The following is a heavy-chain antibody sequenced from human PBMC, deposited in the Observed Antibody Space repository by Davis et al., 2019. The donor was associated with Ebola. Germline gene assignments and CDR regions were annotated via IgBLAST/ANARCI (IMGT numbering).Heavy chain of an antibody. J-gene: IGHJ6*01. Sequence: SETLSLTCTVSGAPISSYYWSWIRQPPGKGLEWIGYIYYSGSTTYNPSLKSRVTISVDTAKNQFSLKLSSVTAADTAVYYCTRVNVTVTTIDYYYGMDVWGQGTTVIVFS. V-gene: IGHV4-59*01. CDR2: IYYSGST. D-gene: IGHD4-17*01. CDR1: GAPISSYY. CDR3: TRVNVTVTTIDYYYGMDV.